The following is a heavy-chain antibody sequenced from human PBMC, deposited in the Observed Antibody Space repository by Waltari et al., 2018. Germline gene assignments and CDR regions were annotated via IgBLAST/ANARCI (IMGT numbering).Heavy chain of an antibody. V-gene: IGHV3-30*10. CDR1: GFTFSSYA. Sequence: QVHLVESGGGVVQPGRSLRLSCATSGFTFSSYAMHWVRQAPGKGLEWVAVTSLNGGEYYYTDSVRGRFTIARDNSKSTLYLQMNSRRDEDTAIYYCARDDIPGAPDYFNYWGQGTLVTVSS. J-gene: IGHJ4*02. CDR2: TSLNGGEY. CDR3: ARDDIPGAPDYFNY. D-gene: IGHD2-2*01.